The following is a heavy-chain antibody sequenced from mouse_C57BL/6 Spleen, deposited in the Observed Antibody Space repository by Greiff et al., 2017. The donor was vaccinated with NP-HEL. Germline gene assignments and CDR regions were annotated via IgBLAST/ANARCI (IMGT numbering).Heavy chain of an antibody. J-gene: IGHJ3*01. Sequence: QVQLQQSGPELVKPGASVKISCKASGYAFSSSWMNWVKQRPGKGLEWIGRIYPGDGDTNYNGKFKGKATLTADKSSSTAYMQLSSLPSEDSAVYFCARAAPWFAYWGQGTLVTVSA. CDR2: IYPGDGDT. V-gene: IGHV1-82*01. CDR3: ARAAPWFAY. CDR1: GYAFSSSW.